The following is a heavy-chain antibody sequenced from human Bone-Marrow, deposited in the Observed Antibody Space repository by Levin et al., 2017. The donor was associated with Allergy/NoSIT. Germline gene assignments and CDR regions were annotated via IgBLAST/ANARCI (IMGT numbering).Heavy chain of an antibody. Sequence: GGSLRLSCAASGFSFSDFYMRWIRQAPGKGLEWISYISVSGSTVHYAQSVKGRFTISRDNDKNALYLQMNSLSAEDTAVYYCARDRGYHGSGSPDVRGQGTLVIVSS. CDR1: GFSFSDFY. J-gene: IGHJ4*02. CDR3: ARDRGYHGSGSPDV. CDR2: ISVSGSTV. D-gene: IGHD3-10*01. V-gene: IGHV3-11*01.